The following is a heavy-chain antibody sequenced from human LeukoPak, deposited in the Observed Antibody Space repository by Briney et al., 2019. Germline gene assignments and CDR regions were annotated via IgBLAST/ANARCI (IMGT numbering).Heavy chain of an antibody. CDR1: GFTFRSYG. V-gene: IGHV3-30*02. Sequence: GVSLRLSCAASGFTFRSYGMHWVRQALGKGLEWVAFIRYDGSNKYYADSVKGRFTISRDNSKNTLYLQMNSLRAEDTAVYYCAKDLKAAAGIFDYWGQGTLVTVSS. CDR2: IRYDGSNK. CDR3: AKDLKAAAGIFDY. J-gene: IGHJ4*02. D-gene: IGHD6-13*01.